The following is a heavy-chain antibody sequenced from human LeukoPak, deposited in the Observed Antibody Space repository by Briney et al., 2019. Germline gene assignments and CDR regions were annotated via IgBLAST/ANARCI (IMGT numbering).Heavy chain of an antibody. J-gene: IGHJ4*02. CDR2: ISWNGGNT. D-gene: IGHD2-8*01. Sequence: PGGSLRLSCAASGFKFDDYGMSWVRQAPGKGLEWVSGISWNGGNTGYADSVKGRFTISRDNAKNPLFLQVNSLRADDTAFYYCAREGIYCVNGVCYLDYWGQGALVTVSS. V-gene: IGHV3-20*04. CDR3: AREGIYCVNGVCYLDY. CDR1: GFKFDDYG.